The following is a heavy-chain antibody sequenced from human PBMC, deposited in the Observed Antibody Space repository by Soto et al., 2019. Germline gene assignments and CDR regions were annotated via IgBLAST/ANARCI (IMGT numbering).Heavy chain of an antibody. V-gene: IGHV4-31*03. CDR3: ARYGSGSSPLFDY. CDR2: IYYSGRT. Sequence: QVQLQESGPGLVKPSQTLSLTCTVSGGSISSGGYYWSWIRQHPGKGLEWIGYIYYSGRTYYNPSLKSRVTISVDTSKNQFSLKLSSVTAADTAVYYCARYGSGSSPLFDYWGQGTLVTVSS. D-gene: IGHD3-10*01. CDR1: GGSISSGGYY. J-gene: IGHJ4*02.